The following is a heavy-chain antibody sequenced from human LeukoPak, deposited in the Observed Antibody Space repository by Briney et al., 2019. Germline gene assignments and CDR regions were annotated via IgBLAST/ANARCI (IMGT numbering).Heavy chain of an antibody. CDR2: IYYSGST. D-gene: IGHD3-3*01. V-gene: IGHV4-39*07. Sequence: PSETLSLTCTVSGGSISSSSYYWGWIRQPPGKGLEWIGSIYYSGSTYYNPSLKSRVTISVDTSKNQFSLKLSSVTAADTAVYYCARDPNYDFWSGQSSGIYFDYWGQGTLVTVSS. J-gene: IGHJ4*02. CDR1: GGSISSSSYY. CDR3: ARDPNYDFWSGQSSGIYFDY.